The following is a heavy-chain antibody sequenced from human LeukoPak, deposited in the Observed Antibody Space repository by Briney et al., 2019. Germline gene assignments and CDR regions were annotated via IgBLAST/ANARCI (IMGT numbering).Heavy chain of an antibody. J-gene: IGHJ4*02. D-gene: IGHD2-8*01. CDR2: IYYSGSA. CDR3: SKGGGVTVSDT. V-gene: IGHV4-39*01. Sequence: KPSETLSLTCSVSGDSISTSRWYWTWIRQPPGKGLEWIASIYYSGSAYYNPSLKNGVTISVDTSKNQFSLRLTPVTAADTAVYYCSKGGGVTVSDTWGQGTLVTVSS. CDR1: GDSISTSRWY.